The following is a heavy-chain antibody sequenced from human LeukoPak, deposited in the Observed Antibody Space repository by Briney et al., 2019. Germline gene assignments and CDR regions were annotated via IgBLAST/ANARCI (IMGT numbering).Heavy chain of an antibody. V-gene: IGHV4-30-2*01. CDR2: IYHSGST. Sequence: SQTLSLTCAVSGGSISSGGYSWSWIRQPPGKGLEWIGYIYHSGSTYYNPSLKSRVTISVDRSKNQFSLKLSSVTAADTAVYYCARPHTAEDIVVVPAAPLLDWGQGTLVTVSS. CDR3: ARPHTAEDIVVVPAAPLLD. D-gene: IGHD2-2*01. CDR1: GGSISSGGYS. J-gene: IGHJ4*02.